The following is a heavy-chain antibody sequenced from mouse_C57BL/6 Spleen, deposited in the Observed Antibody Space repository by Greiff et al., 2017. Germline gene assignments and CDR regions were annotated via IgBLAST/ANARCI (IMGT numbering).Heavy chain of an antibody. J-gene: IGHJ2*01. Sequence: QVHVKQPGAELVRPGSSVKLSCKASGYTFTSYWMHWVKQRPIQGLEWIGNIDPSDSETHYNQKFKDKATLTGDKSSSTAYMQLSSLTSEDSAVYYCASLLYYFDYWGQGTTLTVSS. CDR3: ASLLYYFDY. CDR2: IDPSDSET. V-gene: IGHV1-52*01. CDR1: GYTFTSYW. D-gene: IGHD2-10*01.